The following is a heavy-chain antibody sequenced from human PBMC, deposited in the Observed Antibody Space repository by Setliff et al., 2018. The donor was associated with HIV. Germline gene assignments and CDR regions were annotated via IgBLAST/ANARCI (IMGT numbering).Heavy chain of an antibody. Sequence: PSETLSLTCIVSGGSIRSYYWSWIRQPPGKGLEWIGVIYYSGLTFYNPSLESRVTIAVDTSKNQFSLNLNSVSAADTAVYFCARHVARFDYDTGGYYVSHFDYWGQGTQVTVSS. CDR3: ARHVARFDYDTGGYYVSHFDY. J-gene: IGHJ4*02. CDR1: GGSIRSYY. V-gene: IGHV4-59*01. D-gene: IGHD3-22*01. CDR2: IYYSGLT.